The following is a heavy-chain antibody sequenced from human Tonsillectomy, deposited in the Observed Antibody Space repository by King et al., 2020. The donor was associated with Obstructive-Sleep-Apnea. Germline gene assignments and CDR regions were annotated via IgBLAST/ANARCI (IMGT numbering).Heavy chain of an antibody. CDR3: AKDPWLYRRYSSGWFDY. D-gene: IGHD6-19*01. Sequence: QLVQSGGGVVQPGRSLRLSCAASGFTFTSYCMHWVRQAPGKGREWVAVISYDGSNKYYADSVKGKFTISTDNSKNTLYLQMNSLRAEETSVYYCAKDPWLYRRYSSGWFDYWGQGTLVTVSS. CDR1: GFTFTSYC. V-gene: IGHV3-30*18. CDR2: ISYDGSNK. J-gene: IGHJ4*02.